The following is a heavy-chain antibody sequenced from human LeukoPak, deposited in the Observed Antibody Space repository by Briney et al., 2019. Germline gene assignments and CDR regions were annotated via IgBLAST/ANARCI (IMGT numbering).Heavy chain of an antibody. J-gene: IGHJ4*02. CDR2: IIPIFGTA. CDR1: GGTFSSYA. CDR3: ARDTGIIAGTFDY. Sequence: SVNVSCTASGGTFSSYAISWVRQAPGQGLEWMGGIIPIFGTANYAQKFQGRVTITADESTSTAYMELSSLRSEDTAVYYCARDTGIIAGTFDYWGQGTLVTVSS. D-gene: IGHD1-20*01. V-gene: IGHV1-69*13.